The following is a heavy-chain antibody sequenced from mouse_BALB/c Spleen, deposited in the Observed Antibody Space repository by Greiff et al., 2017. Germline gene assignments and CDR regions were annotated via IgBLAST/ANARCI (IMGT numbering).Heavy chain of an antibody. CDR2: IRNKASGYTT. D-gene: IGHD2-1*01. V-gene: IGHV7-3*02. J-gene: IGHJ4*01. CDR3: ATREDYANSFRYAMDY. CDR1: GFTFTGYY. Sequence: EVMLVESGGGLVQPGGSLRLSCATSGFTFTGYYMSWVRQPPGKALEWLGFIRNKASGYTTEYSASVKGRFTISRDNSQSILYLQMHTLRAEDSATYYCATREDYANSFRYAMDYWGQGTSVTVS.